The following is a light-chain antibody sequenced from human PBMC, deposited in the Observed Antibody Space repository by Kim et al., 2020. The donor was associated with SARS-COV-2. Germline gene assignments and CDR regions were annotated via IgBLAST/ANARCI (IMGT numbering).Light chain of an antibody. V-gene: IGKV1-27*01. CDR3: QKYNSAPLT. CDR1: QVISNN. Sequence: APVGDRVTITCRTTQVISNNLAWYQQKPGKAPKLRIYAASALQSGVPSRFSGSAHGPDFTLTISSLQPEDVATYYCQKYNSAPLTFGQGTKVDIK. CDR2: AAS. J-gene: IGKJ1*01.